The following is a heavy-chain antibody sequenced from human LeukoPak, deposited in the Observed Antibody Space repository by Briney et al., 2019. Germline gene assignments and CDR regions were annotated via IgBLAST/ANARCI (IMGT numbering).Heavy chain of an antibody. CDR1: GYTFTGYY. CDR2: INPNSGGT. V-gene: IGHV1-2*02. D-gene: IGHD2-2*01. J-gene: IGHJ5*02. CDR3: ARGDIVVVPAAMGGNWFDP. Sequence: ASVKVSCKASGYTFTGYYMHWVRQAPGQGLEWMGWINPNSGGTNYAQKFQGRVTMTRDTSISTAYMELSRLRSDDTAVYYCARGDIVVVPAAMGGNWFDPWGQGTLVTVSS.